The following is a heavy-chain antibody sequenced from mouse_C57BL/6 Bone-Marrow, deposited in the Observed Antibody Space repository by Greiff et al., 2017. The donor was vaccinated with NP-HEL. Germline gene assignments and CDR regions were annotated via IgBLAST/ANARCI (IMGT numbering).Heavy chain of an antibody. D-gene: IGHD1-1*01. CDR3: ARVPIAYGSSHGDYFDY. V-gene: IGHV1-55*01. Sequence: QVQLQQPGAELVKPGASVKMSCKASGYTFTSYWITWVKQRPGQGLAWIGDIYPGSGSTNYNEKFKSKATLTVDPSSSTAYMQLSSLTSEDSAVYYCARVPIAYGSSHGDYFDYWGQGTTLTVSS. CDR1: GYTFTSYW. CDR2: IYPGSGST. J-gene: IGHJ2*01.